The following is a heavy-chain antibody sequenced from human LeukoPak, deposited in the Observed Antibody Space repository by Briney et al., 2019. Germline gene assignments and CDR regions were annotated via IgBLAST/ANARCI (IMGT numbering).Heavy chain of an antibody. CDR2: IKQDGSET. CDR1: AXTFSNSW. CDR3: ARHLAGDSLYRQFEY. V-gene: IGHV3-7*04. D-gene: IGHD5/OR15-5a*01. Sequence: PGGSLRLSCTASAXTFSNSWMSWVRQAPGKGLEWVANIKQDGSETNYVDSAKGRFTISRDNAKNSLFLQMNSLRGEDTAIYYCARHLAGDSLYRQFEYWGQGTLVTVSS. J-gene: IGHJ4*02.